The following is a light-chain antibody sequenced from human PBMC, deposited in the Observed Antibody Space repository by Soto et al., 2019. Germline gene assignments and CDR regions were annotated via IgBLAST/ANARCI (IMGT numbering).Light chain of an antibody. CDR2: GAS. V-gene: IGKV3-15*01. CDR1: QSVSSSY. CDR3: QQYNKWPP. Sequence: IALTQSTGTLSWSPGERATLSCRASQSVSSSYLAWYQQKPGQAPRLLIYGASTRATGIPARFSGSGSGTEFTLTISSLQSEDFAVYYCQQYNKWPPFGQGTKVDIK. J-gene: IGKJ1*01.